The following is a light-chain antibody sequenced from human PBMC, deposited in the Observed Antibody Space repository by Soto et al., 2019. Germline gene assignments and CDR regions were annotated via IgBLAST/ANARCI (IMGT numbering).Light chain of an antibody. CDR3: SSYTSFSTRYV. J-gene: IGLJ1*01. Sequence: QSALTQPGTVSGSPGQSITISCTGISSDVGGYNYVSWYQQHPGKAPKLMISEVSNRPSGVSNRFSGSKSGNTASLTISGLQAEDEADYYCSSYTSFSTRYVFGTGTKVTVL. V-gene: IGLV2-14*01. CDR1: SSDVGGYNY. CDR2: EVS.